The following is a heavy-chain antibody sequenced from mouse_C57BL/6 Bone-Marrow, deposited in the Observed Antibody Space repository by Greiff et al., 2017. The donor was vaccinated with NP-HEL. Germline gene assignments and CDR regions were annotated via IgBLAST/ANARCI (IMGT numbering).Heavy chain of an antibody. D-gene: IGHD1-1*01. CDR1: GYAFSSSW. J-gene: IGHJ2*01. CDR2: IYPGDGDT. V-gene: IGHV1-82*01. CDR3: ARFITTVVAHFDY. Sequence: QVQLQQSGPELVKPGASVKISCKASGYAFSSSWMNWVKQRPGKGLEWIGRIYPGDGDTNYNGKFKGKATLTADKSSSTAYMQLSSLTSEDSAVYFCARFITTVVAHFDYWGQGTTLTVSS.